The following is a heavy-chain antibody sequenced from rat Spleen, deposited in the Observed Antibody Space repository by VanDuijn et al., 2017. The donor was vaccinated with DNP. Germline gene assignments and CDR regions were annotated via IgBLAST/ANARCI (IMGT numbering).Heavy chain of an antibody. V-gene: IGHV5-25*01. CDR3: SRGYYGYRH. J-gene: IGHJ2*01. Sequence: EVQLVESGGGLVQPGRSLKLSCAASGFTFSNYDMAWVRQAPTKGLEWVASISPSGGSTYYRDSVKGRFTVSRDNAKSSLYLQMDSLRSEETATYYCSRGYYGYRHWGQGVMVTVSS. CDR1: GFTFSNYD. CDR2: ISPSGGST. D-gene: IGHD1-7*01.